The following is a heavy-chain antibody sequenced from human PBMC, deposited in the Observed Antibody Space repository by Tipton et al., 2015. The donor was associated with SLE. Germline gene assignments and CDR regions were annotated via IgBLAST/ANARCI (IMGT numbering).Heavy chain of an antibody. Sequence: LRLSCAVYGGSISSGGYYWSWIRQHPGKGLEWIGYIYYSGSTYYNPSLRSRVAISLDTSKNQFSLKMTSVTAADTAVYYCARGRTGFDYWGQGTLVIVSS. CDR3: ARGRTGFDY. J-gene: IGHJ4*02. CDR2: IYYSGST. D-gene: IGHD7-27*01. CDR1: GGSISSGGYY. V-gene: IGHV4-31*11.